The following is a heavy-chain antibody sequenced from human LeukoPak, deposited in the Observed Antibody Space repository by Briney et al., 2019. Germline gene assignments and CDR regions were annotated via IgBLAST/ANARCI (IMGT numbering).Heavy chain of an antibody. V-gene: IGHV3-30*04. CDR1: RFTFSSYA. CDR3: ARENDYVWGSYRAYYYGMDV. CDR2: ISYDGSNK. Sequence: GGSLRLSCAASRFTFSSYAMHWVRQAPGKGLEWVAVISYDGSNKYYADSVKGRFTISRDNSKNTLYLQMNSLRAEDTAVYYCARENDYVWGSYRAYYYGMDVWGKGTTVTVSS. J-gene: IGHJ6*04. D-gene: IGHD3-16*02.